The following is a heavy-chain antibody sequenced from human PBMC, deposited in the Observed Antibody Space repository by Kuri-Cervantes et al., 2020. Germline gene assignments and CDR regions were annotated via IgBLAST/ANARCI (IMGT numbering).Heavy chain of an antibody. CDR3: AKGPYMAALPRSGYFDY. Sequence: GGSLRLSCAASGFTFDDYAMHWVRQAPGKGLEWVSGISWNSGSIGYADSVKGRFTISRDNAKNSLYLQMNSLRAEDTALYYCAKGPYMAALPRSGYFDYWGQGTLVTVSS. J-gene: IGHJ4*02. D-gene: IGHD6-13*01. CDR1: GFTFDDYA. CDR2: ISWNSGSI. V-gene: IGHV3-9*01.